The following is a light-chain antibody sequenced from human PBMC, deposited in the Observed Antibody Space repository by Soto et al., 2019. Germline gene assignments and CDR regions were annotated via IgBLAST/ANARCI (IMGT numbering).Light chain of an antibody. J-gene: IGLJ1*01. CDR2: DVS. V-gene: IGLV2-14*03. Sequence: QSALTQPDPVSGSPGQSVAISCTAASSDIGNYNYVSWYQQRPGKVPKLIIHDVSDRPSGVSDRFSGSKSGNTASLTISGLQAEDEADYYCSSYTSTSTYVFGTGTKLTVL. CDR3: SSYTSTSTYV. CDR1: SSDIGNYNY.